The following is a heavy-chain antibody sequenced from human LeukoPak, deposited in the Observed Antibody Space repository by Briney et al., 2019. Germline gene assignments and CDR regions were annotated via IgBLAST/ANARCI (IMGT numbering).Heavy chain of an antibody. V-gene: IGHV3-7*03. J-gene: IGHJ6*04. CDR2: IKQDGSEK. D-gene: IGHD4-11*01. CDR1: GFTFSSYW. Sequence: GGSLRLSCAASGFTFSSYWMSWVRQAPGKGLERVADIKQDGSEKYYVDSVKGRFTISRDNAKNSLYLQMNSLRAEDTAVYYCARRLGDYYYYGMDVWGKGTTVTVSS. CDR3: ARRLGDYYYYGMDV.